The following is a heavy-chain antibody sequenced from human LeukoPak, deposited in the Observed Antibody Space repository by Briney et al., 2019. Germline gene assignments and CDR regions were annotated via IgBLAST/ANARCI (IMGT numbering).Heavy chain of an antibody. J-gene: IGHJ4*02. V-gene: IGHV1-46*01. CDR1: GYTFTSYY. CDR2: INPSGDST. Sequence: ASVKVSCKASGYTFTSYYMHWVRQAPGQGLEWMGIINPSGDSTSCAQKFQGRVTMTRDTSTSTVYMELSSLRSEDTAVYYCARGESIAVAGTGYSDYWGQGTLVTVSS. D-gene: IGHD6-19*01. CDR3: ARGESIAVAGTGYSDY.